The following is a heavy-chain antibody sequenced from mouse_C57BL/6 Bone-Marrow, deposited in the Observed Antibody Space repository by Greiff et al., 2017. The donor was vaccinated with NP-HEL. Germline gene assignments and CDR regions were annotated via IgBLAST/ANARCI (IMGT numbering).Heavy chain of an antibody. D-gene: IGHD1-1*01. CDR2: ISDGGSYT. J-gene: IGHJ2*01. CDR1: GFTFSSYA. CDR3: ARLLLLYFDY. V-gene: IGHV5-4*01. Sequence: VQLQQSGGGLVKPGGSLKLSCAASGFTFSSYAMSWVRQTPEKRLEWVATISDGGSYTYYPDNVKGRFNISRDNAKNNLYLQMSHLKSEDTAMYYCARLLLLYFDYWGQGTTLTVSS.